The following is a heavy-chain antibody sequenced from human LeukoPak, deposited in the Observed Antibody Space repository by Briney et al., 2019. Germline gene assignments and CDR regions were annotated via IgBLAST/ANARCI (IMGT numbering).Heavy chain of an antibody. CDR1: GGSINSGSYY. Sequence: ASETLSLTCTVSGGSINSGSYYWSWIRQPAGKGLEWIGRIYTSGSTNYNPSLKSRVTISVDTSKNQFSLKLSSVTAADTAVYYCARSEINDYNRYWGQGITVIVSS. D-gene: IGHD3-10*01. CDR3: ARSEINDYNRY. V-gene: IGHV4-61*02. J-gene: IGHJ4*02. CDR2: IYTSGST.